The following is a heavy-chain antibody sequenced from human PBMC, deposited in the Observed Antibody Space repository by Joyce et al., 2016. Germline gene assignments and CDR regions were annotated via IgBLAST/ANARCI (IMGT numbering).Heavy chain of an antibody. J-gene: IGHJ4*02. CDR3: ARVANVASAGYDY. D-gene: IGHD6-13*01. CDR2: IFGDGRT. V-gene: IGHV3-53*01. CDR1: GITIMRRY. Sequence: VELVESGGGFFQPGESLRLSCSASGITIMRRYMAWVRQPPGKGLDWVAIIFGDGRTYFGDAVKGRCSISRDKSKNTFSLQMKSLTVGDTGFYYCARVANVASAGYDYWGPGTLVSVSS.